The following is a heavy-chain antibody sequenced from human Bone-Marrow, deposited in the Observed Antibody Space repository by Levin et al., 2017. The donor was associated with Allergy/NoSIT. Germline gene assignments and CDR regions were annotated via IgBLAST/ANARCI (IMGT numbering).Heavy chain of an antibody. D-gene: IGHD4-17*01. CDR1: GFRFSGYA. CDR2: IRGSGGGT. J-gene: IGHJ4*02. V-gene: IGHV3-23*01. Sequence: GESLKISCAASGFRFSGYAMTWVRQAPGRGLEWVSNIRGSGGGTNYADSVKGRFTISRDNSKNTLYLQMNSLRAEDTAVYYCALGMTTVTYFDYWGQGSLVTVSS. CDR3: ALGMTTVTYFDY.